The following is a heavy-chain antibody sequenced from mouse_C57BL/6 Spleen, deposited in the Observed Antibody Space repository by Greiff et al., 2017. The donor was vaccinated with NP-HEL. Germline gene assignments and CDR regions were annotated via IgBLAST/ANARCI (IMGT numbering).Heavy chain of an antibody. CDR3: ARPTGTGVYAMDY. Sequence: EVMLVESGGGLVKPGGSLKLSCAASGFTFSDYGMHWVRQAPEKGLEWVAYISSGSSTIYYADTVKGRFTISRDNAKNTLFLQMTSLRSEDTAMYYCARPTGTGVYAMDYWGQGTSVTVSS. V-gene: IGHV5-17*01. D-gene: IGHD4-1*01. CDR1: GFTFSDYG. CDR2: ISSGSSTI. J-gene: IGHJ4*01.